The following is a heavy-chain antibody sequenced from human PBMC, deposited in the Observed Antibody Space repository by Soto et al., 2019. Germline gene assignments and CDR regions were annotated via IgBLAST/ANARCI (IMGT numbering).Heavy chain of an antibody. CDR1: VYTFTRHY. J-gene: IGHJ4*02. V-gene: IGHV1-46*01. Sequence: SAKVSYKSSVYTFTRHYIHFVRQAPGQGLEWMGIINPSDGSTTYRQKFHGRVTMTREMSTNTVYMELSSLRSEDTDVYYCARVADQSFDYWGQGALVTVSS. CDR2: INPSDGST. D-gene: IGHD6-19*01. CDR3: ARVADQSFDY.